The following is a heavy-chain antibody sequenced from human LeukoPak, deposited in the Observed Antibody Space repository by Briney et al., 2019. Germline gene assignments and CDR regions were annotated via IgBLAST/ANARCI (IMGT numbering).Heavy chain of an antibody. CDR2: IYYSGNT. J-gene: IGHJ4*01. D-gene: IGHD1-26*01. CDR3: AREDSGTSIDY. Sequence: KTSETLSLTCTVSGGSITSYYYTWIRQPPGKGLEWIGYIYYSGNTTYNPSLKSRVTMSLDMSKNQFSLRLTSVTAADTAVYYCAREDSGTSIDYWGQGTLVTVSS. CDR1: GGSITSYY. V-gene: IGHV4-59*01.